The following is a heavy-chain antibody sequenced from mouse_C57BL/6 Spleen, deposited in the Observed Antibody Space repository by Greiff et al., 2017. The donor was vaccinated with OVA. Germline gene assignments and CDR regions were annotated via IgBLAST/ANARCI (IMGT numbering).Heavy chain of an antibody. V-gene: IGHV1-50*01. D-gene: IGHD2-1*01. CDR3: ARYGNYEAWFAY. CDR1: GYTFTSYW. Sequence: QVQLQQPGAELVKPGASVKLSCKASGYTFTSYWMQWVKQRPGQGLEWIGEIDPSDSYTNYNQKFKGKATLTVDTSSSTASMQLSSLTSEDSAVYYCARYGNYEAWFAYWGQGTLVTVSA. CDR2: IDPSDSYT. J-gene: IGHJ3*01.